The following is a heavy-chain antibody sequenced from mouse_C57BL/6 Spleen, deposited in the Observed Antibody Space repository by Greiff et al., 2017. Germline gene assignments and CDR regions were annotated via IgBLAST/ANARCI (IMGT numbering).Heavy chain of an antibody. CDR2: INPNNGGT. Sequence: EVQLQQSGPELVQPGASVTMSCKASGYTFTDYNMHWVKQRHGKSLEWIGYINPNNGGTSDNQKFKGKATLTVNKSSSTAYMELRSLTAEYSAVYYCARGYYSNPFDYWGQGTTLTVSS. CDR1: GYTFTDYN. V-gene: IGHV1-22*01. CDR3: ARGYYSNPFDY. J-gene: IGHJ2*01. D-gene: IGHD2-5*01.